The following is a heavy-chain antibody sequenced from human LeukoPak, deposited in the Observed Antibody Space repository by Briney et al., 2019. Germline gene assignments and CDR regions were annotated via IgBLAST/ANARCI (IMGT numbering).Heavy chain of an antibody. Sequence: KPSETLSLTCTVSGGSISSRSYYWSWIRQPAGKGLEWIGRISSSGSTNYNPSLKSRVTISVDTSKNQFSLKLSSVTAADTAVYFCARGPYSYDSSGAFDIWGQGTMVTVSS. CDR2: ISSSGST. D-gene: IGHD3-22*01. CDR3: ARGPYSYDSSGAFDI. CDR1: GGSISSRSYY. V-gene: IGHV4-61*02. J-gene: IGHJ3*02.